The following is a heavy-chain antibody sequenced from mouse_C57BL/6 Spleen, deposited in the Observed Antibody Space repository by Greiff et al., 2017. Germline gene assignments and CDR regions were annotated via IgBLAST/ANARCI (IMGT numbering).Heavy chain of an antibody. J-gene: IGHJ2*01. Sequence: QVQLQQPGAELVMPGASVKLSCKASGYTFTSYWMHWVKQSPGQGLEWIGEIDPSDSYTNYNQKFKGKSTLTVDKSSSTAYMQLSSLTSEDSAVYYCARRSTVVAHFDYWGQGTTLTVSS. V-gene: IGHV1-69*01. CDR2: IDPSDSYT. CDR1: GYTFTSYW. CDR3: ARRSTVVAHFDY. D-gene: IGHD1-1*01.